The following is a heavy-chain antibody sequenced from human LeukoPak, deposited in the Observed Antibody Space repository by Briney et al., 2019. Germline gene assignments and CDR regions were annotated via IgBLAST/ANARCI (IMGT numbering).Heavy chain of an antibody. V-gene: IGHV4-59*01. D-gene: IGHD6-6*01. Sequence: SETLSLTCTVSGGSISSYYWSWIRQPPGKGLEWIGYIYYSGSTNYNPSLKSRVTISVDTSKYQFSLKLSSVTAADTAVYYCARAKLPSSRRDYFDYWGQGTLVTVSS. J-gene: IGHJ4*02. CDR2: IYYSGST. CDR1: GGSISSYY. CDR3: ARAKLPSSRRDYFDY.